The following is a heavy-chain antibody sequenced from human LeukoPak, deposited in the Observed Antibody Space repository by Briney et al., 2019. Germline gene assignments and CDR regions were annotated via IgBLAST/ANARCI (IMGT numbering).Heavy chain of an antibody. CDR2: IIPIFGTA. Sequence: GASVKVSCKASGGTFSSYAISWVRQAPGQGLEWMGGIIPIFGTANYAQKFQGRVTITTDESTSTAYMELSSLRSEDTAVYYCARGSWFGVVITTLDYWGQGTLVTVSS. V-gene: IGHV1-69*05. J-gene: IGHJ4*02. CDR3: ARGSWFGVVITTLDY. CDR1: GGTFSSYA. D-gene: IGHD3-3*01.